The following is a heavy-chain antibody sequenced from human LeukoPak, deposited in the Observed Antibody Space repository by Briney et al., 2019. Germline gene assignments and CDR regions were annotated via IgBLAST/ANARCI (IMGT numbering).Heavy chain of an antibody. V-gene: IGHV4-39*01. Sequence: PSETLSLTCTVSGGSLSSPISYWGWLRQPPGKGLEWIATVLHSGATFHSPSLEGRLTISIDTSTNQFSLKMTSMTAADTAVYYCARRIVGVIDAFDYWGQGALVTVSS. CDR2: VLHSGAT. D-gene: IGHD1-26*01. J-gene: IGHJ4*02. CDR1: GGSLSSPISY. CDR3: ARRIVGVIDAFDY.